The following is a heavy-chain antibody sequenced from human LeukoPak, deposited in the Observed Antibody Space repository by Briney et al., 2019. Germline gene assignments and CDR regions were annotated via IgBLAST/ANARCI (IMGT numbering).Heavy chain of an antibody. CDR3: AKIPQQLVLGYFDY. CDR1: GFTFSSYD. J-gene: IGHJ4*02. Sequence: GGSLRLSCAASGFTFSSYDMHWVRQAPGKGLDWVAVIWYDGNNKDYADSVKGRFTISRDNSKNTLYLQMNSLRAEDTAVYYCAKIPQQLVLGYFDYWGQGTLVTVSS. V-gene: IGHV3-33*06. D-gene: IGHD6-13*01. CDR2: IWYDGNNK.